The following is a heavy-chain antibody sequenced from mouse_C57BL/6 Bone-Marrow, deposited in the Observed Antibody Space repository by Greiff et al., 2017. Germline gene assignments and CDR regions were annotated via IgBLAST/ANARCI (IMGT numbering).Heavy chain of an antibody. V-gene: IGHV1-19*01. CDR3: ANLITRDYAY. Sequence: VQLQQSGPVLVKPGASVKMSCKASGYTFTDYYMNWVKQSHGKGLEWIGVINPYNGGTSYNQKFKGKATLTVDKSSNTAYMDRNSLTSEDSAVYYCANLITRDYAYWGQGTMVTVAA. CDR1: GYTFTDYY. CDR2: INPYNGGT. D-gene: IGHD2-4*01. J-gene: IGHJ3*01.